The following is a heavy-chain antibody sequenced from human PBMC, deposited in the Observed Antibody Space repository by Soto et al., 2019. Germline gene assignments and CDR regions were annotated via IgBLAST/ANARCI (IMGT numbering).Heavy chain of an antibody. Sequence: GGSLRLSCAASGFTFSSYAMSWVRQAPGKGLEWVSAISGSGGSTYYADSVKGRFTFSRDNSKNTLYLQMNSLRAEDTAVYYCAKFGMATTKRSPPYYIDYWGQGALVTVSS. CDR3: AKFGMATTKRSPPYYIDY. D-gene: IGHD1-1*01. J-gene: IGHJ4*02. CDR1: GFTFSSYA. CDR2: ISGSGGST. V-gene: IGHV3-23*01.